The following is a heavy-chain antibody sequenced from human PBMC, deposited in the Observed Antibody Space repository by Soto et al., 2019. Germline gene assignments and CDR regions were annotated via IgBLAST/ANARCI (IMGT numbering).Heavy chain of an antibody. D-gene: IGHD3-10*01. V-gene: IGHV4-59*02. Sequence: SETLSLTCTVSGGSVSSFYYWNWVRQPPGKGLEWIASIYYRGTTNYNPSLKSRVTISVDTSKNQFSLKLSSVTAADTAVYYCARDVLLNGAFDIWGQGTMVTVSS. CDR3: ARDVLLNGAFDI. J-gene: IGHJ3*02. CDR2: IYYRGTT. CDR1: GGSVSSFYY.